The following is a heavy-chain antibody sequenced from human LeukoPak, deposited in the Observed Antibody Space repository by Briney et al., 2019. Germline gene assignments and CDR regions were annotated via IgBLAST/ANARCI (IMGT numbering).Heavy chain of an antibody. D-gene: IGHD6-13*01. J-gene: IGHJ5*02. V-gene: IGHV4-59*01. CDR2: INYIGST. CDR1: GDSITTYY. Sequence: PSETLSLTCTVSGDSITTYYWSWIRQSPGKGLEWIGYINYIGSTNYNPSLKNRVTISADISKSQFSLRLRSVTAADTAVYFCARGVPAAGPSWGQGTLVTVSS. CDR3: ARGVPAAGPS.